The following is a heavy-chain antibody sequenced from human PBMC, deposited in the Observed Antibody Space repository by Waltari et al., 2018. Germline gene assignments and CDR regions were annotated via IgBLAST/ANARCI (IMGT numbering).Heavy chain of an antibody. CDR3: ARGEQLHLIRRNSFDT. Sequence: QVQLQQWGAGLLKPSETLSLTRAVNGGSFNPYYWGWFRPPPGKGLEWIGQISHNGRTNENPSLKSRVAISVDTSKNHFSLKLNFLTAADTAVYYCARGEQLHLIRRNSFDTWGQGTLVTVSS. D-gene: IGHD1-1*01. J-gene: IGHJ5*02. CDR1: GGSFNPYY. V-gene: IGHV4-34*01. CDR2: ISHNGRT.